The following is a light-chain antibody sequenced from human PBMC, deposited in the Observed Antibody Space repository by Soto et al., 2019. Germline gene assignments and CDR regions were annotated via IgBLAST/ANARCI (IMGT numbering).Light chain of an antibody. V-gene: IGLV2-14*01. CDR3: SSFERSGTRV. CDR1: SSDVGGYSY. CDR2: EVS. J-gene: IGLJ2*01. Sequence: QSVLTQPASVSGSPGQSITISCTGTSSDVGGYSYVSWYQQHPGKAPKLMIYEVSSRPSGVSSRFSGSKSGNTASLTISGLQAEDEADYYCSSFERSGTRVIGGGP.